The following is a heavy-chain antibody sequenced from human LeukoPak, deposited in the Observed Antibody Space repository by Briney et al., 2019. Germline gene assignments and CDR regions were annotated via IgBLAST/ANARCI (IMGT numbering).Heavy chain of an antibody. V-gene: IGHV4-59*12. J-gene: IGHJ4*02. Sequence: SETLSLTCTVSGGSISSYYWSWIRQPPGKGLEWIGYIYHSGSTYYNPSLKSRVTISVDRSKNQFSLKLSSVTAADTAVYYCARAQNAEYQLFNWGQGTLVTVSS. CDR1: GGSISSYY. CDR2: IYHSGST. CDR3: ARAQNAEYQLFN. D-gene: IGHD2-2*01.